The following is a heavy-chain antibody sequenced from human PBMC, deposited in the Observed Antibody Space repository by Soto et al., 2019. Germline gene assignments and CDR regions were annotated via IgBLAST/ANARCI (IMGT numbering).Heavy chain of an antibody. CDR3: ARGWHFIAVAGLTYYYYGMDV. V-gene: IGHV1-24*01. D-gene: IGHD6-19*01. J-gene: IGHJ6*02. CDR2: FDPEDGET. CDR1: GYTLTELS. Sequence: ASVKVSCKVSGYTLTELSMHWVRQAPGKGLEWMGGFDPEDGETIYAQKFQGRVTMTEDTSTDTAYVELSSLRSEDTAVYYCARGWHFIAVAGLTYYYYGMDVWGQGTTVTVPS.